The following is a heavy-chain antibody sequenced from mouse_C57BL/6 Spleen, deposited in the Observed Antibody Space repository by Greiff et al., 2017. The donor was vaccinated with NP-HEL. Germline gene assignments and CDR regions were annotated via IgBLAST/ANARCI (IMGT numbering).Heavy chain of an antibody. CDR1: GYAFSSSW. Sequence: QVQLQQSGPELVKPGASVKISCKASGYAFSSSWMNWVKQRPGKGLEWIGRIYPGDGDTNYNGKFKGKATLTADKSSSTAYMQLSSLTSEDSAVYFCAREGDYYDYDRFAYWGQGTLVTVSA. CDR2: IYPGDGDT. J-gene: IGHJ3*01. V-gene: IGHV1-82*01. CDR3: AREGDYYDYDRFAY. D-gene: IGHD2-4*01.